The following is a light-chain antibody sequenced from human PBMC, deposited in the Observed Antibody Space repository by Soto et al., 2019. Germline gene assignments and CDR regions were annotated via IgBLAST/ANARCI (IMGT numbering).Light chain of an antibody. V-gene: IGLV1-40*01. CDR1: SSNIGAGYD. Sequence: QSVLTQPPSVSGAPGQRVTISCTGTSSNIGAGYDVHWYQQLPGTAPKLLISGNSNRPSGVPDRFSGSKSDTSASLAITGLQAEDEADYYCQSYDSRLSGSVFGGGTKLTVL. CDR3: QSYDSRLSGSV. J-gene: IGLJ2*01. CDR2: GNS.